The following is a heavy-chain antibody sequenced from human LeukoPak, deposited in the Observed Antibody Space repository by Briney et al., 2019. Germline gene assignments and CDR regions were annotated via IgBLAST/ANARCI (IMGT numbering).Heavy chain of an antibody. CDR2: ISGSRGRT. CDR1: GFTFSNYG. Sequence: GGPLRLSCAASGFTFSNYGMSWVRQAPGKGLEWVSGISGSRGRTYYADSVKGRFTISRDNSKNTLYLQMNSLRAEDTAVYYCAKDPDYTSGICYTFFDYWGQGTLVTVSS. V-gene: IGHV3-23*01. CDR3: AKDPDYTSGICYTFFDY. D-gene: IGHD2-8*01. J-gene: IGHJ4*02.